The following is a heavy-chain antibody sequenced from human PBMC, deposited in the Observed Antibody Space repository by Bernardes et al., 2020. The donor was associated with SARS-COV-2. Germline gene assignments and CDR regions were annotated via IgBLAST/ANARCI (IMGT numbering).Heavy chain of an antibody. J-gene: IGHJ4*02. CDR3: VRATSGFDY. CDR2: VGRVGDT. CDR1: GSIFSNYD. D-gene: IGHD1-26*01. V-gene: IGHV3-13*01. Sequence: GRSLTPSCAASGSIFSNYDMHWVRQPTGEGLEWVSSVGRVGDTYYLGSVKGRFTIPRDNVKNSLYLQMNSLTAGDTAVYYCVRATSGFDYWGQGFLVTVSS.